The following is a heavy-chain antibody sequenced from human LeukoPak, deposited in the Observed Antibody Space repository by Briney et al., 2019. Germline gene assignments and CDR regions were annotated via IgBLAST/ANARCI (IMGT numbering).Heavy chain of an antibody. V-gene: IGHV4-31*03. J-gene: IGHJ4*02. D-gene: IGHD3-16*02. CDR1: SGSISSGGYY. CDR3: ARVSFGGVIVRPRTFDY. Sequence: TASETLSLTCTVSSGSISSGGYYWSWIRQHPGKGLEWIGYIYYSGSTYYNPSLKSRVTISVDTSKNQFSLKLSSVTAADTAVYYCARVSFGGVIVRPRTFDYWGQGTLVTVSS. CDR2: IYYSGST.